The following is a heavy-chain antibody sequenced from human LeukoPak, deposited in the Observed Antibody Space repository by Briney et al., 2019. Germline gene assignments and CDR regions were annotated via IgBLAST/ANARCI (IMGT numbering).Heavy chain of an antibody. J-gene: IGHJ4*02. CDR3: AKDPLMTVVDEYYFDY. Sequence: GGSLRLSCAASGFTFSSYAMSWVRQAPGKGLEWVSAISGSGGSTYYADSVKGRFTISRDNSKNTLYLQMNSLRAEDTAVYYCAKDPLMTVVDEYYFDYWGQGTLVTVSS. D-gene: IGHD3-22*01. V-gene: IGHV3-23*01. CDR2: ISGSGGST. CDR1: GFTFSSYA.